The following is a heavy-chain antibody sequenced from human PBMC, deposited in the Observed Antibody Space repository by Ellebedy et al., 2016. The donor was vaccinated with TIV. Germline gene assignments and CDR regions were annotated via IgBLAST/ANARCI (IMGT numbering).Heavy chain of an antibody. J-gene: IGHJ5*02. V-gene: IGHV1-18*01. CDR3: ARYCNSTTCSNWFDP. D-gene: IGHD2-2*01. CDR2: ISGLNGKT. Sequence: AASVKVSCKASGGSLSSYAINWVRQAPGQGLEWMGWISGLNGKTKYARTVQGRVTLTTDTAARTVYMELTSLRSDDTAVYYCARYCNSTTCSNWFDPWGQGTLVTVSS. CDR1: GGSLSSYA.